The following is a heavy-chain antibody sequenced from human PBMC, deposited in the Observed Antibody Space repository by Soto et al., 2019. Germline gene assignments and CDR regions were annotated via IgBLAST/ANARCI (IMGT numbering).Heavy chain of an antibody. Sequence: ASVKVSCKASGYTFTSYGISWVRQAPGQGLEWIGWISAYNGNTNYAQKLQGRVTMTTDTSTSTAYMELRSLRSDDTAVYYCARDILRPRRDRYDFWSGSPDYFDYWGQGTLVTVSS. CDR1: GYTFTSYG. J-gene: IGHJ4*02. V-gene: IGHV1-18*01. CDR2: ISAYNGNT. CDR3: ARDILRPRRDRYDFWSGSPDYFDY. D-gene: IGHD3-3*01.